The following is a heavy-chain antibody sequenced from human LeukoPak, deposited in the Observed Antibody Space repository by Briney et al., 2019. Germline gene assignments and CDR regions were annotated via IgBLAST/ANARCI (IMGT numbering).Heavy chain of an antibody. D-gene: IGHD5-18*01. CDR2: IIPIFGTA. CDR3: ARLGYSYDHPFDY. CDR1: GGTFSSYA. V-gene: IGHV1-69*05. J-gene: IGHJ4*02. Sequence: SVKVSCKASGGTFSSYAISWVRQAPGQGLEWMGGIIPIFGTANYAQKFQGRVTITTDESTSTAYMELSSLRSEDTAVYYCARLGYSYDHPFDYWGQGTLVTVSS.